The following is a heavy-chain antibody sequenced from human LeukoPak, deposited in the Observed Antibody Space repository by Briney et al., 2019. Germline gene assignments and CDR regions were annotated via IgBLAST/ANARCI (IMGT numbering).Heavy chain of an antibody. Sequence: PGRSLRLSCAASGFTFSSYGMHWVRQAPGKGLEWVAAIWYDGSNKYYADSVKGRFTISRDNSKNTLYLQMNSLRAEDTAVYYCAKDRLPRRGNKYDFDYWGQGTLVTVSS. J-gene: IGHJ4*02. CDR3: AKDRLPRRGNKYDFDY. CDR1: GFTFSSYG. V-gene: IGHV3-33*06. D-gene: IGHD5-12*01. CDR2: IWYDGSNK.